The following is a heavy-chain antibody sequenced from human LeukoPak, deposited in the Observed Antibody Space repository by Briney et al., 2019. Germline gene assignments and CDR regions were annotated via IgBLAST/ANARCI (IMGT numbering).Heavy chain of an antibody. Sequence: ASVKVSCKASGYTFTGYYMHWVRQAPGQGLEWMGWINPNSGGTNYAQSFQGRVTMTRDTSINTVFMELSRLESDDTAVYYCARDRSNGIGIFDWGQGTVVTVSS. CDR1: GYTFTGYY. CDR3: ARDRSNGIGIFD. V-gene: IGHV1-2*02. D-gene: IGHD2-8*01. J-gene: IGHJ4*02. CDR2: INPNSGGT.